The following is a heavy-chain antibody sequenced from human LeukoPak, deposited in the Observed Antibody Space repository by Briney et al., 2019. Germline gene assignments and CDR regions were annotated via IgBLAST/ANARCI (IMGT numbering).Heavy chain of an antibody. D-gene: IGHD2-2*01. V-gene: IGHV4-39*07. Sequence: SETLPLTCTVSGGSISSSSYYWGWIRQPPGKGLEWIGSIYYSGSTYYNPSLKSRVTISVDTSKNQFSLKLSSVTAADTAVYYCARGKSSYNWFDPWGQGTLVTVSS. J-gene: IGHJ5*02. CDR1: GGSISSSSYY. CDR2: IYYSGST. CDR3: ARGKSSYNWFDP.